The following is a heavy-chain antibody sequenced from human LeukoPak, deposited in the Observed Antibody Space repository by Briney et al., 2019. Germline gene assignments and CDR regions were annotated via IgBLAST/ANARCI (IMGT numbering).Heavy chain of an antibody. D-gene: IGHD5-18*01. J-gene: IGHJ6*04. V-gene: IGHV4-38-2*02. Sequence: SGPRSRTFAVSGYSISSGYYWGWVRQPPGKGREWVGSIYHSGSTNYNPSLKSRVTISVDTSKNQFSLKLSSVTAADTAVYYCARDQGHSYGKRGSYYYYGMDVWGKGTTVTVSS. CDR1: GYSISSGYY. CDR3: ARDQGHSYGKRGSYYYYGMDV. CDR2: IYHSGST.